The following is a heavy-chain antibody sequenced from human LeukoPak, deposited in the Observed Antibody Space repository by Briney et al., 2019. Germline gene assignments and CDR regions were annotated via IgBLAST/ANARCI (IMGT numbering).Heavy chain of an antibody. CDR2: IHPGDSDT. V-gene: IGHV5-51*01. Sequence: GESLKISCKDSGYIFATYWIGWVRQMPGKGLEWMGIIHPGDSDTTYSPSFQGQVTISADKSISTAYLQWSSLKASDTAMYYCARLRSSSWQNWFDPWGQGTLVTVSS. J-gene: IGHJ5*02. CDR1: GYIFATYW. CDR3: ARLRSSSWQNWFDP. D-gene: IGHD2-2*01.